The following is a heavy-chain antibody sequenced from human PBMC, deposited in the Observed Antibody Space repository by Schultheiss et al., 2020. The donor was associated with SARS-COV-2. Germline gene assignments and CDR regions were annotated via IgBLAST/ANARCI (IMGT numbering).Heavy chain of an antibody. D-gene: IGHD4-23*01. Sequence: GGSLRLSCAVSGFTFSNYWMSWVRQAPGKGLEWVANIKQDGSEKYYVDSVKGRFTISRDNAKNSLYLQMNSLRAEDTAVYYCARGGGNIFDYWGQGTLVTVSS. V-gene: IGHV3-7*01. J-gene: IGHJ4*02. CDR3: ARGGGNIFDY. CDR1: GFTFSNYW. CDR2: IKQDGSEK.